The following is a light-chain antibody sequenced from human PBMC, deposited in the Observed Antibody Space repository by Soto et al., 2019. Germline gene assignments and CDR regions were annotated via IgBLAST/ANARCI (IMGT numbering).Light chain of an antibody. CDR1: SSDVGAYKY. CDR2: EGS. V-gene: IGLV2-8*01. CDR3: TSYVGSTIWV. Sequence: QSALTQPPSASGSPGQSVTISCTGTSSDVGAYKYVSWYQQYPGKAPKLMIYEGSKRPSGVPDRFSGSKSGNTASLTVSGLQAEDEADYYCTSYVGSTIWVFGGGTKLTVL. J-gene: IGLJ3*02.